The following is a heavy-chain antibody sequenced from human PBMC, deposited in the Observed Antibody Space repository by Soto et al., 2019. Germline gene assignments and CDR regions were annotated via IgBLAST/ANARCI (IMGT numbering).Heavy chain of an antibody. CDR3: ARDHKGGYYYYGMDV. CDR1: GFTFSSYE. CDR2: ISSSGSTI. J-gene: IGHJ6*02. Sequence: GGSLRLSCAASGFTFSSYEMNWVRQAPGKGLEWVSYISSSGSTIYYADSVKGRFTISRDNAKNSLYLQMNSLRAEDTAVYYCARDHKGGYYYYGMDVWGQGTTVTSP. V-gene: IGHV3-48*03.